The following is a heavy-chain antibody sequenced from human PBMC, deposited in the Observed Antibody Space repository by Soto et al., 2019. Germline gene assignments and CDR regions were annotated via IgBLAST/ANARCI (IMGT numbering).Heavy chain of an antibody. J-gene: IGHJ5*02. Sequence: QVQLQQWGAGLLKTSETLSLACAVYGGSFSGPNWSWIRHPPGKGLAWIGEINHSGSTNYNPSLTSRVTISIDMSKNQYSLKVSSVTAAYTAVHYFARGWGFGFAPWGQGILVTVSS. CDR2: INHSGST. CDR1: GGSFSGPN. V-gene: IGHV4-34*01. D-gene: IGHD3-10*01. CDR3: ARGWGFGFAP.